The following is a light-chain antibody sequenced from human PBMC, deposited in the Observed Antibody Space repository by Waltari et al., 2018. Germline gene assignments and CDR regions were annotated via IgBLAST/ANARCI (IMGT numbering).Light chain of an antibody. V-gene: IGKV1-5*03. Sequence: DIQRTQSPSILSASVVDTVPITCRTSQSISTWLAWYQQKPGKAPKLLISKASILESGVPSRFSGSGSGTEFTLTINSLQPDDFATFYCQHYNNYPPTFGGGTKVEIK. CDR3: QHYNNYPPT. J-gene: IGKJ4*01. CDR1: QSISTW. CDR2: KAS.